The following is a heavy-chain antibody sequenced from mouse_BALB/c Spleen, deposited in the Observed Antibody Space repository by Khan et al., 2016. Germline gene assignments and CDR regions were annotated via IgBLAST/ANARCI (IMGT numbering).Heavy chain of an antibody. CDR3: ARENYRYYFDY. Sequence: EVELVESGGGLVQPGGSLKLSCAASGFTFSTYGMSWVRQTPDKRLELVATINSNGGSTYYPDSVKGRSTISRDNATNTLYLQMSSLKSEDTAMYYCARENYRYYFDYWGQGTTLTVSS. CDR1: GFTFSTYG. CDR2: INSNGGST. V-gene: IGHV5-6-3*01. D-gene: IGHD2-14*01. J-gene: IGHJ2*01.